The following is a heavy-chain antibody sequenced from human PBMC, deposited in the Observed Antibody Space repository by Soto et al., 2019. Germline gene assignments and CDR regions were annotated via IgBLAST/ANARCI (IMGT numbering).Heavy chain of an antibody. V-gene: IGHV3-33*01. CDR1: GFTFSSYG. CDR2: IWYDGSNK. J-gene: IGHJ4*02. Sequence: QPGGSLRLSCAASGFTFSSYGMHWVRQAPGKGLEWVAVIWYDGSNKYYADSVKGRFTISRDNSKNTLYLQMNSLRAEDTAVYYCAREMATTAPFDYWGQGTLVTVSS. D-gene: IGHD5-12*01. CDR3: AREMATTAPFDY.